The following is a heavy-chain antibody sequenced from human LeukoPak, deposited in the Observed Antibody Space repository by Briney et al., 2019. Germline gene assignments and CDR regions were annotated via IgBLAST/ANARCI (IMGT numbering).Heavy chain of an antibody. CDR3: ARDSGTTGDVKFDP. D-gene: IGHD3-10*01. V-gene: IGHV4-4*07. J-gene: IGHJ5*02. Sequence: SETLSLTCTVSGGSISGVDCSWIGGPAGHGGKWCGGMYPSGSTDYHLSLKSRVTMSVDTPKHQFSLKLTSVTAADTAVYYCARDSGTTGDVKFDPWGQGTLVTVSS. CDR1: GGSISGVD. CDR2: MYPSGST.